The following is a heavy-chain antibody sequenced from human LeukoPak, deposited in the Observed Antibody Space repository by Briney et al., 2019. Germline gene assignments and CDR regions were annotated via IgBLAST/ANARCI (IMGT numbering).Heavy chain of an antibody. CDR3: ARDHYYDSSGTLTDQH. D-gene: IGHD3-22*01. Sequence: ASVKVSCKASGYTFTSYDINWVRQATGPGLEWMRWMNPNSGNTGYAQKFQGRVTMTRNTSISTAYMELSSLRSEDTAVYYCARDHYYDSSGTLTDQHWGQGTLVTVSS. CDR1: GYTFTSYD. J-gene: IGHJ1*01. CDR2: MNPNSGNT. V-gene: IGHV1-8*01.